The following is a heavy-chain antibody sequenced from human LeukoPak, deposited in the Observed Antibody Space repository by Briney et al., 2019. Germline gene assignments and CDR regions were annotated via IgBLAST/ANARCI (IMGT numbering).Heavy chain of an antibody. CDR3: AKTYCYDSSGYSHYLAYDY. D-gene: IGHD3-22*01. Sequence: GGSLRLSCAASGFTFSSYSMSWVRQAPGKGLEWVSTISGSGAFTKYADSVTGRFTISRDNSKNTMYLQLNSLRAEDTAIYYCAKTYCYDSSGYSHYLAYDYWGQGTLVTVSS. CDR2: ISGSGAFT. V-gene: IGHV3-23*01. CDR1: GFTFSSYS. J-gene: IGHJ4*02.